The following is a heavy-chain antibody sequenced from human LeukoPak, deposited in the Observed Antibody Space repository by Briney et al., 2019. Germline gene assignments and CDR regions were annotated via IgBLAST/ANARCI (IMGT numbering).Heavy chain of an antibody. CDR2: IKQDGSEK. CDR3: ASQVARYSSGWYGDY. V-gene: IGHV3-7*01. J-gene: IGHJ4*02. D-gene: IGHD6-19*01. Sequence: PGGSLRLSCAASGFTFSSYWMSWVRQAPGKGLEWVANIKQDGSEKYYVDSVKGRFTISRDNAKNSLYLQMNNLRAEDTAVYYCASQVARYSSGWYGDYWGQGTLVTVSS. CDR1: GFTFSSYW.